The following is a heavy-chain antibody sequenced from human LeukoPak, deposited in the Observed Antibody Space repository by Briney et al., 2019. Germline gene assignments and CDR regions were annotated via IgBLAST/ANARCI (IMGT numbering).Heavy chain of an antibody. CDR2: ISYDGSSK. J-gene: IGHJ4*02. D-gene: IGHD3-9*01. CDR1: GFTFSSYA. V-gene: IGHV3-30*04. CDR3: ARDGGILTTRYYFDY. Sequence: GGSLRLSCAASGFTFSSYAMHWVRQAPGKGLEWVAVISYDGSSKYYADSVKGRFTISRDNSKNTLYLQMNSLRAGDTAVYYCARDGGILTTRYYFDYWGQGTLVTVSS.